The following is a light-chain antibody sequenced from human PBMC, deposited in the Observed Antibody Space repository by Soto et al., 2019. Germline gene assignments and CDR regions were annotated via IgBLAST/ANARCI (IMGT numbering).Light chain of an antibody. CDR3: LQDYTYPWT. CDR1: QDIGND. CDR2: AAS. V-gene: IGKV1-6*02. Sequence: IQMTQSPSSLSASVRDRVTITCRASQDIGNDLGWYQQKPGKAPNLLIYAASSLRSGVPSRFSGSGSGTHFTLAINSLQAEDSATYFCLQDYTYPWTFGQGTKVEIK. J-gene: IGKJ1*01.